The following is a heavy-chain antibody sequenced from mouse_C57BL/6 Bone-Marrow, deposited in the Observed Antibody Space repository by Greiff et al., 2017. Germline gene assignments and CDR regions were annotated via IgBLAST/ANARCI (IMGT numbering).Heavy chain of an antibody. V-gene: IGHV1-59*01. CDR3: ERGGYYGRRIAY. J-gene: IGHJ3*01. CDR2: IDPSDRYT. CDR1: GYTFTSSW. D-gene: IGHD1-1*01. Sequence: QVKLQQPGAELVRPGTSVKLSCKASGYTFTSSWMHWVKQRPGQGLEWIGVIDPSDRYTNYNQKFKGKATLTVDTSSSTASLQLRSLTSEDSAVYYCERGGYYGRRIAYWGQGTLVTVSA.